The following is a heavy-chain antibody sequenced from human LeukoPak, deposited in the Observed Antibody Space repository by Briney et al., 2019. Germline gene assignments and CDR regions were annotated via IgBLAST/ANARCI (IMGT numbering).Heavy chain of an antibody. CDR3: ARSLWFGELNFDY. J-gene: IGHJ4*02. CDR2: IRYDGSDQ. Sequence: SGGSLRLSCAASGFTFSSYGMHWVRQAPGKGLEWVAFIRYDGSDQYYADSVKGRFFISRDNSKNTLYLQMNSLRAEDTAVYYCARSLWFGELNFDYWGQGTLATVSS. D-gene: IGHD3-10*01. V-gene: IGHV3-30*02. CDR1: GFTFSSYG.